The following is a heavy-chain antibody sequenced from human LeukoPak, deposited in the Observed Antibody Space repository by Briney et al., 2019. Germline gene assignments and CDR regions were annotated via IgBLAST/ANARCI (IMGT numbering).Heavy chain of an antibody. Sequence: GGSLRLSCAASGFTFSSYSMNWVRQAPGKGLEWVSSISSSSSYIYYADSVKGRFTISRDNAKNSLYLQMNSLRAEDTAVYYCARASGGSGYYYFDYWGQGTLVTVSS. CDR1: GFTFSSYS. J-gene: IGHJ4*02. CDR2: ISSSSSYI. D-gene: IGHD3-22*01. V-gene: IGHV3-21*01. CDR3: ARASGGSGYYYFDY.